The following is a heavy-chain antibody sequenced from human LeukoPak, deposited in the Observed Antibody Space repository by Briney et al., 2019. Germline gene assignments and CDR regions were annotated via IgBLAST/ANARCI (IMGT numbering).Heavy chain of an antibody. V-gene: IGHV3-74*01. CDR3: ARARGNNYGFFDY. D-gene: IGHD3/OR15-3a*01. Sequence: GGSLRLSCTVSGFTVSSNSMSWVRQAPGKGLVWVSRINSDGSRTYYADSVKGRFTISIDNAKNTLYLQMNSLRAEDTAVYYCARARGNNYGFFDYWGQGILVTVSS. CDR1: GFTVSSNS. J-gene: IGHJ4*02. CDR2: INSDGSRT.